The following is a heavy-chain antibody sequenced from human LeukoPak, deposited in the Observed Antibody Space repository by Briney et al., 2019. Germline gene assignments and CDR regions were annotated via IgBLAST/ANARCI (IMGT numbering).Heavy chain of an antibody. CDR2: ISSSGITI. Sequence: PGGSLRLSCAASGFTFRDYYMSWIRQAPGKGLEWVSYISSSGITIKYADSVKGRFTISRDNAKKSLYLQMNSLRAEDTAVYYCAKFSSGWQYNWFDPWGQGTLVTVSS. CDR3: AKFSSGWQYNWFDP. J-gene: IGHJ5*02. CDR1: GFTFRDYY. D-gene: IGHD6-19*01. V-gene: IGHV3-11*01.